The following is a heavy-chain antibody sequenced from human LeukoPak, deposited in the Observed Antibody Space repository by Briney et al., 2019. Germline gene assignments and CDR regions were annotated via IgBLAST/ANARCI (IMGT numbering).Heavy chain of an antibody. D-gene: IGHD6-19*01. V-gene: IGHV3-33*01. CDR1: GFTFSSYG. CDR2: IWYDGSNK. Sequence: PGRSLRLSCAASGFTFSSYGMHWVRQAPGKGLEWVAVIWYDGSNKYYADSVKGRFTISRDNSKNTLYLQMNSLRAEDTAVYYCAREDSSGWYGVYYYYYGMDVWGQGTTVTVSS. J-gene: IGHJ6*02. CDR3: AREDSSGWYGVYYYYYGMDV.